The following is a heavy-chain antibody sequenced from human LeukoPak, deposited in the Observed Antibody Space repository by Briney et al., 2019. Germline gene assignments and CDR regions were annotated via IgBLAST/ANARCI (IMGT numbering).Heavy chain of an antibody. J-gene: IGHJ2*01. CDR3: ARGPAPWYFDL. D-gene: IGHD2-2*01. CDR2: IYYSGST. V-gene: IGHV4-59*01. Sequence: KPSETLSLTCTVSGDSISNYYWSWLRQPPGKGLEWLGYIYYSGSTSYNPPLKSRVTISVDTSKNQSSLKLNSVTAADTAVYYCARGPAPWYFDLWGRGTLVTVSS. CDR1: GDSISNYY.